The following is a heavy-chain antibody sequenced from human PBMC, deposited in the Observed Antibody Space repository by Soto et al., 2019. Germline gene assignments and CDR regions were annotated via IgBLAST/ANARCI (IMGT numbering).Heavy chain of an antibody. Sequence: QVQLVESGGGVVQPGRSLRLSCAASGFTFSSYAMHWVRQAPGKGLEWVAVISYDGSNKYYADSVKGRITIYRDNSKNTLYLQMNSLRAEDTAVYYCATDLVGKGSSSWYCGMDVWGQGTTVTVSS. CDR1: GFTFSSYA. J-gene: IGHJ6*02. CDR2: ISYDGSNK. D-gene: IGHD6-13*01. CDR3: ATDLVGKGSSSWYCGMDV. V-gene: IGHV3-30-3*01.